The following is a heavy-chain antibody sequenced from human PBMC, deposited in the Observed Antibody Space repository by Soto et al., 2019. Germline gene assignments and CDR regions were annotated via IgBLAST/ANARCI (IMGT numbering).Heavy chain of an antibody. CDR2: IYYSGST. Sequence: SETLSLTCTVSGGSISSYYWSWIRQPPGKGLEWIGYIYYSGSTNYNPSLKSRVTISVDTSKSQFSLKLSSVTAADTAVYYCARGKDSSGYYFSWFDPWGQGTLVIVSS. CDR1: GGSISSYY. V-gene: IGHV4-59*01. CDR3: ARGKDSSGYYFSWFDP. D-gene: IGHD3-22*01. J-gene: IGHJ5*02.